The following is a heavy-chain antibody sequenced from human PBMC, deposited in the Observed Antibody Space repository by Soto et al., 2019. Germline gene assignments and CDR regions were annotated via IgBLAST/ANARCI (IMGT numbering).Heavy chain of an antibody. CDR1: GGSISSYY. V-gene: IGHV4-59*01. Sequence: QVQLQESGPGLVKPSETLSLTCTVSGGSISSYYWRWIRQPPGKGLEWIGDIYYSGSTNYNPSLTSRVAISVDTSKNQFSLKLGSVAAADTAVYCCARGGIGLNDAGIQLCLQLGFDYWGQGTLVTFSS. D-gene: IGHD5-18*01. CDR2: IYYSGST. J-gene: IGHJ4*02. CDR3: ARGGIGLNDAGIQLCLQLGFDY.